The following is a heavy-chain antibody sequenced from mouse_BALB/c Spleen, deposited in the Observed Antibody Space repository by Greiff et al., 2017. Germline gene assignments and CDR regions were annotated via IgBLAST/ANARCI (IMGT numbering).Heavy chain of an antibody. CDR2: INPGSGGT. CDR3: ARLGNSLLRIYAMDY. D-gene: IGHD1-2*01. J-gene: IGHJ4*01. V-gene: IGHV1-54*01. CDR1: GYAFTNYL. Sequence: VQLVESGAELVRPGTSVKVSCKASGYAFTNYLIEWVKQRPGQGLEWIGVINPGSGGTNYNEKFKGKATLTADKSSSTAYMQLSSLTSDDSAVYFCARLGNSLLRIYAMDYWGQGTSVTVSS.